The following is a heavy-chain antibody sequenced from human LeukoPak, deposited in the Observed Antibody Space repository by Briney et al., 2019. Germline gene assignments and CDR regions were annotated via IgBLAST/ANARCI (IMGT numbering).Heavy chain of an antibody. V-gene: IGHV4-34*01. CDR1: GGSFSGYY. CDR3: AAGCSSTSCYWYYYTDV. D-gene: IGHD2-2*01. J-gene: IGHJ6*03. CDR2: INQSGST. Sequence: SETLSLTCAVYGGSFSGYYWSWIRQPPGKGLEWLGEINQSGSTNYNPSLKSRVTISVDTSKKQFSLNLSPVTAADTAAYYCAAGCSSTSCYWYYYTDVWGKGTTVTVSS.